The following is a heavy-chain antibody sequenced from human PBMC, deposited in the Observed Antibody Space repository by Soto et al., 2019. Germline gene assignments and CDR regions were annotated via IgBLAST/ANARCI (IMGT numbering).Heavy chain of an antibody. CDR3: ARGGTGDNWFDT. V-gene: IGHV4-4*09. D-gene: IGHD2-8*02. Sequence: SETLSLTCSLSGGSFRPNYWSWIRQSPGKGLEWVGYIYFGGTTSYNPSLKSRVTISLETSKNQFSLRLNSVTAADTAVYFCARGGTGDNWFDTWGQGTLVTVSS. CDR2: IYFGGTT. J-gene: IGHJ5*02. CDR1: GGSFRPNY.